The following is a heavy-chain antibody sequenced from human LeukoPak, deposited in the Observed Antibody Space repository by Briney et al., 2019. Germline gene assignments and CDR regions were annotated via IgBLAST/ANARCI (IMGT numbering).Heavy chain of an antibody. D-gene: IGHD3-10*01. CDR1: GASISSYY. J-gene: IGHJ4*02. V-gene: IGHV4-59*01. CDR2: IYYSGST. Sequence: SETLSLTCTVSGASISSYYWSWIRQPPGKGLEWIGFIYYSGSTNYNPSLKSRVTISGDTSKPHLSLNLSSVTAADTAVYYCARAPRGSVSWFDYWGQGTLVTVSS. CDR3: ARAPRGSVSWFDY.